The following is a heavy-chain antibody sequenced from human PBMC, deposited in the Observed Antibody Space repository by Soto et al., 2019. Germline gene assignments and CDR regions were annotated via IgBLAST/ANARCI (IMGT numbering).Heavy chain of an antibody. CDR3: ARDQCSSTSCCRERTFYYYYGMDV. D-gene: IGHD2-2*01. CDR2: ISSSSSTI. Sequence: GGSLRLSCAASGFTFSSYSMNWVRQAPGKGLEWVSYISSSSSTIYYADSVKGRFTISRDNAKNSLYLQMNNLRDEDTAVYYCARDQCSSTSCCRERTFYYYYGMDVWGQGTTVTVSS. J-gene: IGHJ6*02. V-gene: IGHV3-48*02. CDR1: GFTFSSYS.